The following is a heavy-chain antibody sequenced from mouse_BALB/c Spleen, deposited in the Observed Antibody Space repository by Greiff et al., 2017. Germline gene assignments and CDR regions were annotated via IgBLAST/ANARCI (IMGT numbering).Heavy chain of an antibody. D-gene: IGHD1-1*01. CDR3: ARGGGYYGSSYNSFDY. J-gene: IGHJ2*01. Sequence: VQLQESGPGLVAPSQSLSITCTVSGFSLTGYGVNWVRQPPGKGLEWLGMIWGDGSTDYNSALKSRLSISKDNSKSQVFLKMNSLQTDDTARYYCARGGGYYGSSYNSFDYWGQGTTLTVSS. CDR1: GFSLTGYG. CDR2: IWGDGST. V-gene: IGHV2-6-7*01.